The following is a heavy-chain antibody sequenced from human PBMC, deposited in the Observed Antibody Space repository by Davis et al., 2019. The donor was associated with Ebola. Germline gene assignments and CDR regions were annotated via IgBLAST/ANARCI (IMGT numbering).Heavy chain of an antibody. CDR1: GYTFTGYY. J-gene: IGHJ3*02. CDR3: ARPSMIVVNSDAFDI. Sequence: AASVQVSCKASGYTFTGYYMHWVRQAPGQGLEWLGRINPNSGGTNYAQKFQGRVNLTRDTSISTAYMELSRLRSDDTAVYYCARPSMIVVNSDAFDIWGQGTMVTVSS. V-gene: IGHV1-2*06. D-gene: IGHD3-22*01. CDR2: INPNSGGT.